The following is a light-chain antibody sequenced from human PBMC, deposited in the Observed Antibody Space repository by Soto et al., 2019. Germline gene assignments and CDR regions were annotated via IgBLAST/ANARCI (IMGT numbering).Light chain of an antibody. CDR2: GAS. CDR1: QSVSSN. V-gene: IGKV3-15*01. CDR3: QQYNEWPPVT. Sequence: EIVMTQSPATLSVSPGEKATLSCRASQSVSSNLAWYQQKPGQAPRLLSHGASTRATGIPARFSGSGSGTEFTLTINSLQSEDFAVYYCQQYNEWPPVTFGGGTKVDIK. J-gene: IGKJ4*01.